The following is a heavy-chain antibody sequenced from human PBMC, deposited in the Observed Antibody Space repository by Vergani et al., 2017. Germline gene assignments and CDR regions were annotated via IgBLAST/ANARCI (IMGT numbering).Heavy chain of an antibody. V-gene: IGHV3-23*01. CDR1: GFTFSSYA. J-gene: IGHJ4*02. CDR2: ISGSGGST. Sequence: EVQLLESGGGLVQPGGSLRLSCAASGFTFSSYAMSWVRQAPGKGLEWVSAISGSGGSTYYADSGKGRFTISRDNSKNTLYLQMNSLRAEDTAVYYCAKGGSGAMVRGVIIFDYWGQGTLVTVSS. CDR3: AKGGSGAMVRGVIIFDY. D-gene: IGHD3-10*01.